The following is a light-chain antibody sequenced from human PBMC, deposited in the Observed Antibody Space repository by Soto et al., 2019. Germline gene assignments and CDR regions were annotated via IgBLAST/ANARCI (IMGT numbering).Light chain of an antibody. J-gene: IGKJ2*01. CDR1: QSVRSNY. Sequence: EIVLTQSPGTLSLSPGERAILSCRASQSVRSNYLAWYQQKPGQTPRLLIYGASRRATGIPDRFSGSGSGTDVTLTISRLEPEDTTVYFGQQYGGSHSLYTFSQGTKME. CDR3: QQYGGSHSLYT. CDR2: GAS. V-gene: IGKV3-20*01.